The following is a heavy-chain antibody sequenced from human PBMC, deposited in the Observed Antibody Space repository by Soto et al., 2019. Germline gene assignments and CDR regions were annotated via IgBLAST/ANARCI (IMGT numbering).Heavy chain of an antibody. J-gene: IGHJ6*02. CDR1: GYSFSTYW. CDR2: IYPDDSDT. Sequence: GESLKISCRTSGYSFSTYWIGWVRQMPGKGLEWMGIIYPDDSDTRYSPSVQGQVTISADKSISTAYLHWSSLKASDTAMYYCARPLITDYYYGMDVWGQGTTVTVSS. CDR3: ARPLITDYYYGMDV. V-gene: IGHV5-51*01. D-gene: IGHD3-16*01.